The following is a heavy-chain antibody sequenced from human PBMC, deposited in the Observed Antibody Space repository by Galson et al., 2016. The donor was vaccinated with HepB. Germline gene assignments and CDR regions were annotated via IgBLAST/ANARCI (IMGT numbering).Heavy chain of an antibody. Sequence: SLRLSCAASGFSFSTYWMTWVRQAPGKGLKWVANIKPDGSEKSYVDSVKGRFTISRDNDQNSLSLQMNSLRDEDTAVYYCAALDHGRDVWGQGTTVTVSS. V-gene: IGHV3-7*01. D-gene: IGHD3/OR15-3a*01. CDR3: AALDHGRDV. CDR1: GFSFSTYW. J-gene: IGHJ6*02. CDR2: IKPDGSEK.